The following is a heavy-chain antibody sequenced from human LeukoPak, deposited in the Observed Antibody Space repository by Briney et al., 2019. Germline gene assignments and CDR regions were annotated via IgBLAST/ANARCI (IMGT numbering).Heavy chain of an antibody. CDR1: GGSFSGYY. Sequence: SETLSLTCAVYGGSFSGYYWSWIRQPPGKGLEWIGEINHSGSTNYNPSLKRRVTISVDTSQNQFSLNLSSVTAADTAVYYCTKGTVANIFDYWGQGTLVTVSS. CDR2: INHSGST. J-gene: IGHJ4*02. CDR3: TKGTVANIFDY. V-gene: IGHV4-34*01. D-gene: IGHD4-11*01.